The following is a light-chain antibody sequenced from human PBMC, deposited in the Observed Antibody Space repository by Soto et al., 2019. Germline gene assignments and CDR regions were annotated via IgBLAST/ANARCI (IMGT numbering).Light chain of an antibody. CDR3: QQYGTSPWT. V-gene: IGKV3-20*01. Sequence: EILMTQSPDTLSVSPGERVTLSCRASRTVSNSYLAWYQQKPGQAPRLLIFGASSRATGIPDRFSGSGSGTDFTLTISRLEPEDFAVYYCQQYGTSPWTFGQGTKVDIK. CDR1: RTVSNSY. CDR2: GAS. J-gene: IGKJ1*01.